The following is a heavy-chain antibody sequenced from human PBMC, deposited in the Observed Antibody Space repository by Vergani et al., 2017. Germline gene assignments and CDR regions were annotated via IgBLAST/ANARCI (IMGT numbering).Heavy chain of an antibody. CDR1: GYSFTSYW. CDR2: IRPDDSNT. V-gene: IGHV5-51*01. CDR3: ARHVVEVVPAASRDYYMDV. Sequence: EVQLVQSGAEVKKLGESLKISCKGSGYSFTSYWIGWVRQMPGKGLEWMAIIRPDDSNTRYSPSFQGQVTISADKSISTDYLQWRSLKASDTAVYYCARHVVEVVPAASRDYYMDVWGKGTTVTVSS. D-gene: IGHD2-2*01. J-gene: IGHJ6*03.